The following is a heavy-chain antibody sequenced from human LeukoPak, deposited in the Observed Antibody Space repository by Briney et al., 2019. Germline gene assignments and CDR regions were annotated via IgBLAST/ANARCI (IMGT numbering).Heavy chain of an antibody. CDR2: IYGGGST. D-gene: IGHD1-26*01. CDR1: GFTVSSMY. J-gene: IGHJ4*02. V-gene: IGHV3-53*01. Sequence: GGSLRLSCAASGFTVSSMYMSWVRQAPGKGLEWVSVIYGGGSTFYADSVKGRFTISRDNSKNTLYLQMNSLRAEDTAIYYCARVSGGSYSPFDSWGLGTLVTVSS. CDR3: ARVSGGSYSPFDS.